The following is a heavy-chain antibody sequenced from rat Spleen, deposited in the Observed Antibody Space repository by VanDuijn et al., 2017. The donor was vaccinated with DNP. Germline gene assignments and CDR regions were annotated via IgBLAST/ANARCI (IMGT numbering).Heavy chain of an antibody. CDR2: ISTGGGNT. Sequence: EVQLVESGGGLVQPGRSLKLSCAASGFTFSNYDMAWVRQAPTKGLEWVASISTGGGNTYYRDSVKGRFTISRDNAKSTLYLQMDSPRSEDTATYYCARRGTTVVYWYFDFWGPGTMVTVSS. D-gene: IGHD1-1*01. CDR3: ARRGTTVVYWYFDF. J-gene: IGHJ1*01. CDR1: GFTFSNYD. V-gene: IGHV5S23*01.